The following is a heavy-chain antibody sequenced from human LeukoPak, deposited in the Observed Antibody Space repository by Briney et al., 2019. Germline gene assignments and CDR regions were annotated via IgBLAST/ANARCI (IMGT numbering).Heavy chain of an antibody. CDR3: ASDVDTAMVN. CDR2: ISGGGGVT. CDR1: GFTFSTYA. J-gene: IGHJ4*02. V-gene: IGHV3-23*01. Sequence: GGSLRLSCAASGFTFSTYAMTWVRQAPGKGLEWISVISGGGGVTYYADSVKGRFTISRDNSKNTLYLQMNSLRAEDTAVYYCASDVDTAMVNWGQGTLVTVSS. D-gene: IGHD5-18*01.